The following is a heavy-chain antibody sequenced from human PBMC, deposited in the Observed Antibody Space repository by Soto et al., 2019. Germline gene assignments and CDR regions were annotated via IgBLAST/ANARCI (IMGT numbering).Heavy chain of an antibody. CDR2: IYYSGST. CDR1: GGSISGYY. CDR3: AGLYYDFWSGSNYYGMDV. D-gene: IGHD3-3*01. V-gene: IGHV4-59*01. J-gene: IGHJ6*02. Sequence: KPSETLSLTCTVSGGSISGYYWSWIRQPPGKGLEWIGYIYYSGSTNYNPSLKSRVTISVDTSKNQFSLKLSSVTAADTAVYYCAGLYYDFWSGSNYYGMDVWGQGTTVTV.